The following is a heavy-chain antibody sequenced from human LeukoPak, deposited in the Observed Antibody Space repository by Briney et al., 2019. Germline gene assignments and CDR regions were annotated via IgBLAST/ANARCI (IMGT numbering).Heavy chain of an antibody. CDR3: ARDRLDSSGYYSDYYYGMDV. CDR2: IYYSGST. J-gene: IGHJ6*02. Sequence: SETLSLTCTVSGGSLSSGGYYWSWIRQHPGKGLEWIGYIYYSGSTYYNPSLKSRVTISVDTSKNQFSLKLSSVTAADTAVYYCARDRLDSSGYYSDYYYGMDVWGQGTTVTVS. D-gene: IGHD3-22*01. CDR1: GGSLSSGGYY. V-gene: IGHV4-31*03.